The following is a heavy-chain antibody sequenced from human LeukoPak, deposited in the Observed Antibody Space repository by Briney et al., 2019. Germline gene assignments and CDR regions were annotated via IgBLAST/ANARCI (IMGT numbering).Heavy chain of an antibody. Sequence: ASVKVSCKASGYTFTSYGISWVRQAPGQGLEWMGWISAYNGNTNYAQKLQGRVTMTTDTSTSTAYMELRSLRSDDTAVYYCARSKTKWELLPLDYSGQGTLVTVSS. V-gene: IGHV1-18*01. CDR3: ARSKTKWELLPLDY. D-gene: IGHD1-26*01. CDR1: GYTFTSYG. CDR2: ISAYNGNT. J-gene: IGHJ4*02.